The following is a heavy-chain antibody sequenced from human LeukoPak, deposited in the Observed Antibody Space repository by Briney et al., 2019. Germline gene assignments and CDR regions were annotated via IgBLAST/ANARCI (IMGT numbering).Heavy chain of an antibody. V-gene: IGHV3-7*01. Sequence: GGSLRLSCEASGFLFTSYWMSWVRQAPGKGPEWVAHIKENGNEQYYADSVKGRFTISRDNVKQSLCLQMNNLRVEDTAVYYCARGPGDYDATDIWGQGTMVTVSS. CDR3: ARGPGDYDATDI. D-gene: IGHD4-17*01. J-gene: IGHJ3*02. CDR1: GFLFTSYW. CDR2: IKENGNEQ.